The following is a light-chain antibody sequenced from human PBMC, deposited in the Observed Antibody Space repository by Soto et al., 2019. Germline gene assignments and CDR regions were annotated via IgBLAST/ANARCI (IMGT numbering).Light chain of an antibody. J-gene: IGLJ2*01. V-gene: IGLV1-40*01. Sequence: QSALTQPPSVSGAPGQRVTISCTGSSSNIGAGYDVHWYQQLPGTAPKLLIYGNSNRPSGVPDRFSGSKSGTSASLAITGLQAEDVADYYCQSYDSSLSAYVVFGGGTKLTVL. CDR3: QSYDSSLSAYVV. CDR1: SSNIGAGYD. CDR2: GNS.